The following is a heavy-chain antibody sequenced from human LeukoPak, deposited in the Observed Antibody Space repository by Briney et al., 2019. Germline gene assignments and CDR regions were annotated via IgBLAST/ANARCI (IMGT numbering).Heavy chain of an antibody. Sequence: GGSLRLSCAVSGLTFSSYSMNWVRQAPGKGLEWLSYISSSGSTMYYADSVKGRFTISRDNAKNSLYLQMNSLRVDDTAMYYCTRGYDISDYWGQGTVVTVSS. V-gene: IGHV3-48*04. J-gene: IGHJ4*02. D-gene: IGHD3-9*01. CDR2: ISSSGSTM. CDR1: GLTFSSYS. CDR3: TRGYDISDY.